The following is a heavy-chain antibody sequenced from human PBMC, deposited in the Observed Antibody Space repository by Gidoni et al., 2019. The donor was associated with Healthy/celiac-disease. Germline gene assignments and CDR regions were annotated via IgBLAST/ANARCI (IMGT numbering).Heavy chain of an antibody. CDR2: INHRGST. D-gene: IGHD3-16*02. CDR3: ARGSIMITFGGVIVLDAFDI. CDR1: GGSFIGYY. J-gene: IGHJ3*02. V-gene: IGHV4-34*01. Sequence: QVQLQQWGAGLLKPSETLSLTCAVYGGSFIGYYWRWIRQPPGKGLEWIGEINHRGSTNYNPSLKSRVTISVDTSKNQFSLKLSSVTAADTAVYYCARGSIMITFGGVIVLDAFDIWGQGTMVTVSS.